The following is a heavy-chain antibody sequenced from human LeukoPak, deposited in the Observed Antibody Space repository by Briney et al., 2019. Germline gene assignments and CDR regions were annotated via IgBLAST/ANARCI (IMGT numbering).Heavy chain of an antibody. CDR3: ARHGIDYGGSRRYFDY. D-gene: IGHD4-23*01. V-gene: IGHV4-59*08. CDR2: IYYSGST. CDR1: GGSISSYY. J-gene: IGHJ4*02. Sequence: PSETLSLTCTVSGGSISSYYWSWIRQPPGKGLEWIGYIYYSGSTNYNPSLKSRVTISVDTSKNQFSLKLSSVTAADTAVYYCARHGIDYGGSRRYFDYWGQGTLVTVSS.